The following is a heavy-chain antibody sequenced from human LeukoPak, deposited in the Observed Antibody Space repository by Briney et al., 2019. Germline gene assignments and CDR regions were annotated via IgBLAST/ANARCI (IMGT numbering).Heavy chain of an antibody. D-gene: IGHD6-13*01. CDR3: VRGKQDFDY. CDR2: INGDGSRT. J-gene: IGHJ4*02. Sequence: GGSLRLSCAAPGFTFSNYWVHWVRQAPGKGLVWVSHINGDGSRTTYADSVKGRFTISRNNAKNTLYLQMNSLRAEDTAVYYCVRGKQDFDYWGQGTLVTVSS. V-gene: IGHV3-74*03. CDR1: GFTFSNYW.